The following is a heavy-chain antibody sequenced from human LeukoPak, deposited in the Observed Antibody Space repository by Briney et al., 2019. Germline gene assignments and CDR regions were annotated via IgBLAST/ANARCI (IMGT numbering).Heavy chain of an antibody. CDR3: AKDDRGWELGPEEDFDY. D-gene: IGHD1-26*01. V-gene: IGHV1-69*13. CDR2: NIPIFGTA. Sequence: SVKVSCKASGGTFSSYAISWVRQAPGQGLEWMGGNIPIFGTANYAQKFQGRVTITADESTSTAYTELGSLRSEDTAVYYCAKDDRGWELGPEEDFDYWGQGTLVTVSS. J-gene: IGHJ4*02. CDR1: GGTFSSYA.